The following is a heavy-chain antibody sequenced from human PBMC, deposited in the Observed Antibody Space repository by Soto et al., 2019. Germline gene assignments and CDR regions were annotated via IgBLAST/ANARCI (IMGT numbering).Heavy chain of an antibody. CDR1: GFTFSDYS. Sequence: GGSLRLSCAASGFTFSDYSMNWVRQAPGKGLEWVAYISSGSSAIYYADSVKGRFTISRDNVKNSLYLQMNSLRDEDTAVYYCARDTPFDYWGQGTLVTVSS. CDR3: ARDTPFDY. CDR2: ISSGSSAI. J-gene: IGHJ4*02. V-gene: IGHV3-48*02.